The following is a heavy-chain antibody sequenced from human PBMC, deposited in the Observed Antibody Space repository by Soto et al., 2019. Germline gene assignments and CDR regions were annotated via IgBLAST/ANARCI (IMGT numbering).Heavy chain of an antibody. CDR1: GGSISNGDYY. D-gene: IGHD2-2*01. V-gene: IGHV4-31*03. CDR3: ARRDTSSSWFDP. J-gene: IGHJ5*02. Sequence: QVQLQESGPGLVKPSQTLSLTCTVSGGSISNGDYYWSWIRQHPGKGLEWIGYIYYSGTTYYNPSLKSRVTISVDMSKNQFSLQLSSVTAADTAGYYCARRDTSSSWFDPWGQGTLVTVSS. CDR2: IYYSGTT.